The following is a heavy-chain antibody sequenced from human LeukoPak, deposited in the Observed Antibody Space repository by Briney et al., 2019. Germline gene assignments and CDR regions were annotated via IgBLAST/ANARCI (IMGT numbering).Heavy chain of an antibody. CDR2: IYYTGST. D-gene: IGHD2-15*01. V-gene: IGHV4-59*01. Sequence: SETLSLTCTVSGGSISSYSWNWIRQPPGKGLEWIGYIYYTGSTNYNPSLKSRVTISVDTFKNQFSLKLNSVTAADTAVYHCARDYCSGGNCYYFDYWGQGTLVTVSS. CDR3: ARDYCSGGNCYYFDY. J-gene: IGHJ4*02. CDR1: GGSISSYS.